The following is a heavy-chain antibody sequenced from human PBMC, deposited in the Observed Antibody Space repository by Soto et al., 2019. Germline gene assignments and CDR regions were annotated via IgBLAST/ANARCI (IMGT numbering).Heavy chain of an antibody. J-gene: IGHJ5*02. Sequence: EVQLVESGGDLVKPGGSLRLSCAASGFIFSNAWMNWVRQAPGKWLEWIGRVKTKTDGGTADYAAPVKDRFTISRDDSKNTLYLQMNSLKIEDTAVYYCTTGLRGGWFDPWGQGTLVTVSS. CDR2: VKTKTDGGTA. V-gene: IGHV3-15*01. CDR1: GFIFSNAW. CDR3: TTGLRGGWFDP. D-gene: IGHD3-10*01.